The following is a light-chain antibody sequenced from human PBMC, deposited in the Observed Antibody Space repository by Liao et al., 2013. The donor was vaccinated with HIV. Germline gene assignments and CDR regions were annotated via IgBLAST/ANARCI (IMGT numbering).Light chain of an antibody. CDR1: ALPKQY. Sequence: SYELTQPPSVSVSPGQTARITCSGDALPKQYAYWYQQKPGQAPVVVIYKDSERPSGIPERISGTSSGTTVTLTISGAQAEDEADYYCQSADSSGTYVFGTGTKVTVL. CDR2: KDS. J-gene: IGLJ1*01. CDR3: QSADSSGTYV. V-gene: IGLV3-25*03.